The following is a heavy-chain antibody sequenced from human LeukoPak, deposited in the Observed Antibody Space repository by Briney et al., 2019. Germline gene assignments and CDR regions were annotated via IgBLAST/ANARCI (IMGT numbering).Heavy chain of an antibody. V-gene: IGHV3-21*01. CDR1: GFTFSSYS. D-gene: IGHD4/OR15-4a*01. CDR3: ASFRLWGMGMDV. Sequence: GGSLRLSCAASGFTFSSYSMNWVRQAPGKGLEWVSSISSSSSYIYYADSVKGRFTISRDNAKNSLYLQMNSLRAEDTAVYYCASFRLWGMGMDVWGQGTTVTVSS. CDR2: ISSSSSYI. J-gene: IGHJ6*02.